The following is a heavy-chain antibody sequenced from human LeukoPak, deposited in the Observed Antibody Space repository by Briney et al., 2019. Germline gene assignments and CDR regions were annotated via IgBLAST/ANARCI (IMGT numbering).Heavy chain of an antibody. D-gene: IGHD2-2*01. V-gene: IGHV3-21*01. CDR3: SRRYCSSTNCYAFDD. CDR1: GFTFSSYS. J-gene: IGHJ4*02. Sequence: RSGGSLRLSCAASGFTFSSYSMNWVREAPGKGLEWVSSISSSSSYIYYADSVKGRFTISRDNAKNSLYLQMNSLRAEDTAVYYCSRRYCSSTNCYAFDDWGQGTLVTVSS. CDR2: ISSSSSYI.